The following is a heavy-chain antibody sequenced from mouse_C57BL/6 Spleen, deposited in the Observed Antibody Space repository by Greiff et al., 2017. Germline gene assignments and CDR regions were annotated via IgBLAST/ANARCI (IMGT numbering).Heavy chain of an antibody. D-gene: IGHD1-1*01. V-gene: IGHV1-19*01. CDR1: GYTFTDYY. Sequence: VQLQQSGPVLVKPGASVKMSCKASGYTFTDYYMNWVKQSHGKSLEWIGVINPYNGGTSYNQKFKGKATLTVDKSSSTAYMELNSLTSEDSAVYYCARGRYYGSSYGYFDVWGTGTTVTVSS. J-gene: IGHJ1*03. CDR3: ARGRYYGSSYGYFDV. CDR2: INPYNGGT.